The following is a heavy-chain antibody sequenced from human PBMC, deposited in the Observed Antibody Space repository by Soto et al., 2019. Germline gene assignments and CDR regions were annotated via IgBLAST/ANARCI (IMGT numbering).Heavy chain of an antibody. D-gene: IGHD6-13*01. V-gene: IGHV3-30-3*01. CDR1: GFTFSSYA. CDR2: ISYDGSNK. J-gene: IGHJ6*02. Sequence: GGSLRLSCAASGFTFSSYAMHWVRQAPGKGLEWVAVISYDGSNKYYADSVKGRFTISRDNSKNTLYLQMNSLRAEDTAVYYCARDLEQLVHNYYYYYGMDVWGQGTTVTVSS. CDR3: ARDLEQLVHNYYYYYGMDV.